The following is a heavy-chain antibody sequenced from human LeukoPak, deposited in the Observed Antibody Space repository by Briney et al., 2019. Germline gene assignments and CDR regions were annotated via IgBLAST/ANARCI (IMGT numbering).Heavy chain of an antibody. Sequence: GESLKISCKGSGFSFTSYWIAWVRQMPGKGPEWMGIIYPGDSDTRYSPSFQGQVTISADKSISTAYLQWSSLKASDTAMYYCARPPPDGSGWVGDWGQGTLVTVSS. CDR2: IYPGDSDT. CDR3: ARPPPDGSGWVGD. V-gene: IGHV5-51*01. D-gene: IGHD6-19*01. J-gene: IGHJ4*02. CDR1: GFSFTSYW.